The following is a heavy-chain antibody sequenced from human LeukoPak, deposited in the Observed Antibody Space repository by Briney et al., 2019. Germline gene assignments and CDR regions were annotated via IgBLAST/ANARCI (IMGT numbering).Heavy chain of an antibody. CDR3: ARGLVGTTSVYFDY. CDR2: ISSGSGHI. D-gene: IGHD1-26*01. V-gene: IGHV3-21*01. Sequence: PGGSLRLSCAVSGFTFITYSMNWVRQAPGKGLEWVSSISSGSGHIYQADSVKGRFTISRDNAKNSLYLQMNSLRAEDTAVYYCARGLVGTTSVYFDYWGQGTLVTVSS. CDR1: GFTFITYS. J-gene: IGHJ4*02.